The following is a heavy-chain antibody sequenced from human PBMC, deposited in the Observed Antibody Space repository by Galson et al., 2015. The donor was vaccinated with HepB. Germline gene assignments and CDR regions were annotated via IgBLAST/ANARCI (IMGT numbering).Heavy chain of an antibody. Sequence: SLRLSCAASGFTLSSSAMHWVRQAPGKGLEWVAVISYDGSNKYYADSVKGRFTISRDNSKNTLYLQMNSLRAEDTAVYYCARDSITIFGSGYMDVWGKGTTVTVSS. D-gene: IGHD3-3*01. J-gene: IGHJ6*03. CDR1: GFTLSSSA. CDR3: ARDSITIFGSGYMDV. V-gene: IGHV3-30-3*01. CDR2: ISYDGSNK.